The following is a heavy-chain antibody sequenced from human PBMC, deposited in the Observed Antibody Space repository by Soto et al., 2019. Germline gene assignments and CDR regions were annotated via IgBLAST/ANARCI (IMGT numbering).Heavy chain of an antibody. CDR3: ARVGGYYDSSGYGSFDD. D-gene: IGHD3-22*01. Sequence: ETLSLTRTVSGCSISSYSWIWIRQPPGKGLEWIGYIYYSGSTNYNPSLKSRVTISVDTSKNQFSLKLSSVTAADTAVYYCARVGGYYDSSGYGSFDDWGQGTLVTVSS. J-gene: IGHJ4*02. CDR1: GCSISSYS. CDR2: IYYSGST. V-gene: IGHV4-59*01.